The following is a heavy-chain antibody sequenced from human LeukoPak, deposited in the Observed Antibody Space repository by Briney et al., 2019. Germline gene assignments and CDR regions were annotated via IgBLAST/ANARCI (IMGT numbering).Heavy chain of an antibody. CDR3: ARLMDNIAGR. CDR1: GGSISSSSYY. V-gene: IGHV4-39*01. Sequence: SETLSLTCTVSGGSISSSSYYWGWIRQPPGKGLEWIGSIYHSGSTYYNPSLKSRVTISVDTSKNQFSLKLSSVTAADTAIYYCARLMDNIAGRWGQGTLVTVSS. J-gene: IGHJ4*02. D-gene: IGHD6-13*01. CDR2: IYHSGST.